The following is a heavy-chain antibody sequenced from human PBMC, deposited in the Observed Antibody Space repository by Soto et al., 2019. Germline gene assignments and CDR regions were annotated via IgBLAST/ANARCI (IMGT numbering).Heavy chain of an antibody. CDR1: GYTFTSYD. D-gene: IGHD4-17*01. Sequence: SVKVSCKASGYTFTSYDINWVRQATGQGLEWMGWMNPNSGNTGYAQKFQGRVTMTRNTSISTAYMELSSLRSEDTAVYYCARGRTTVTLLPPDYYYYGMDVWGQGTTVTVSS. CDR3: ARGRTTVTLLPPDYYYYGMDV. V-gene: IGHV1-8*01. CDR2: MNPNSGNT. J-gene: IGHJ6*02.